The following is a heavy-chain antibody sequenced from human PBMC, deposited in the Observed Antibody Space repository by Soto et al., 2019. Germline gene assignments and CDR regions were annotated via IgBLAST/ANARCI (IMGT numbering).Heavy chain of an antibody. CDR3: ARSQDYGDPPFDY. D-gene: IGHD4-17*01. Sequence: SETLSLTCTVSGGSISSYYWSWIRQPPGKGLEWIGYIHYSGSTNYNPSLKSRVTISVDTSKNQFSLKLSSVTAADTAVYYCARSQDYGDPPFDYWGQGTLVTVSS. V-gene: IGHV4-59*08. CDR1: GGSISSYY. J-gene: IGHJ4*02. CDR2: IHYSGST.